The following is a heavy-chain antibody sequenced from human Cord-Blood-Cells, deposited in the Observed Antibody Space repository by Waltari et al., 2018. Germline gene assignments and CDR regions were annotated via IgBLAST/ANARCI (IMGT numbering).Heavy chain of an antibody. CDR2: INSDGSST. CDR1: GFTFSSYW. D-gene: IGHD2-2*01. CDR3: ARVSPYCSSTSCYDAFDI. V-gene: IGHV3-74*01. J-gene: IGHJ3*02. Sequence: EVQLVESGGGLVQPGGSLRLSCAASGFTFSSYWMHWVRQAPGKGLVWVSRINSDGSSTSYADSVKGRFTISRDNAKNTLYLQMNSLRAEDTAVYYCARVSPYCSSTSCYDAFDIWGQGTMVTVSS.